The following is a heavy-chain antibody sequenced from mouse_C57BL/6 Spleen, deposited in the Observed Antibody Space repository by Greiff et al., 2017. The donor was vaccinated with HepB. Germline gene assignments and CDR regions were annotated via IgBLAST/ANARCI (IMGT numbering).Heavy chain of an antibody. J-gene: IGHJ3*01. CDR1: GFNIKDDY. CDR2: IDPENGDT. CDR3: TTATMVTGFAY. D-gene: IGHD2-2*01. V-gene: IGHV14-4*01. Sequence: EVQLQQSGAELVRPGASVKLSCTASGFNIKDDYMHWVKQRPEQGLEWIGWIDPENGDTEYASKFQGKATITADTSSNTAYLQLSSLTSEDTAVYYCTTATMVTGFAYWGQGTLVTVSA.